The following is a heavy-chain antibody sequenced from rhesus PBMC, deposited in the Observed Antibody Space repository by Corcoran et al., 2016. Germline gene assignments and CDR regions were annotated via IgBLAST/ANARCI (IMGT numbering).Heavy chain of an antibody. CDR1: GGSLSNSYS. V-gene: IGHV4S7*01. Sequence: QVQLQESGPGLVPPSEPLSLTCAVSGGSLSNSYSWNWIRSPPGKGREWIGNIYGSRGSTYYNPSLKSRVTISKDTSKNQFSLKLSSVTAADTAVYYCARVDTAKYDYWGQGVLVTVSS. D-gene: IGHD5-12*01. CDR2: IYGSRGST. J-gene: IGHJ4*01. CDR3: ARVDTAKYDY.